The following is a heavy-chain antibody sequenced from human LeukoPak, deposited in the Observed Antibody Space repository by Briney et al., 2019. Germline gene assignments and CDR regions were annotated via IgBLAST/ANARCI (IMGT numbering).Heavy chain of an antibody. V-gene: IGHV6-1*01. J-gene: IGHJ3*02. CDR2: TYYRSKWNN. Sequence: SQTLSLTCAISGDSVSSNSVAWNWIRQSPSRGLEWLGRTYYRSKWNNDYAVSMKSRLSINPDTSKNQFSLQLNSVTPEDTAVYYCARGGAGGRAFDIWGQGTMVTVSS. CDR1: GDSVSSNSVA. D-gene: IGHD2-15*01. CDR3: ARGGAGGRAFDI.